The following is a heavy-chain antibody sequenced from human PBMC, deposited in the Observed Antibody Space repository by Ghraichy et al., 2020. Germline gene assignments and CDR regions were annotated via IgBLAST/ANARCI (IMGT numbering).Heavy chain of an antibody. CDR3: ARREYSSSGWFDP. CDR1: GYSFTKSW. CDR2: IYPGDSDT. V-gene: IGHV5-51*01. D-gene: IGHD6-6*01. J-gene: IGHJ5*02. Sequence: GESLNISCKGSGYSFTKSWIGWVRQMPGKGLEWMGIIYPGDSDTRYSPSFQGQVAISADKSISTAFLQWSSLKASDSAMYYCARREYSSSGWFDPWGQGTLVTVPS.